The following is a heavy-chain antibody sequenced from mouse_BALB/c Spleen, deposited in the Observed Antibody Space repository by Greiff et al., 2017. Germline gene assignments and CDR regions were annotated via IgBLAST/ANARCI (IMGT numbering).Heavy chain of an antibody. V-gene: IGHV1-82*01. J-gene: IGHJ1*01. CDR3: ARWYFDV. Sequence: VQLQQSGPELVKPGASVKISCKASGYAFSSSWMNWVKQRPGQGLEWIGRIYPGDGDTNYNGKFKGKATLTADKSSSTAYMQLSSLTSVDSAVYFCARWYFDVWGAGTTVTVSS. CDR2: IYPGDGDT. CDR1: GYAFSSSW.